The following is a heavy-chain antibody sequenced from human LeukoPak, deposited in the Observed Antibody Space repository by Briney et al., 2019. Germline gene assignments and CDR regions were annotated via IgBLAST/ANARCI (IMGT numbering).Heavy chain of an antibody. CDR3: AKEVSPSSRYSSGWAFDY. CDR2: ISYDGSNK. CDR1: GFTFSSHG. V-gene: IGHV3-30*18. D-gene: IGHD6-19*01. Sequence: PGGSLRLSCAASGFTFSSHGMHWVRQAPGKGLEWVAVISYDGSNKYYADSVKGRFAISRDNSKNTLYLQMNSLRAEDTAVYYCAKEVSPSSRYSSGWAFDYWGQGTLVTVSS. J-gene: IGHJ4*02.